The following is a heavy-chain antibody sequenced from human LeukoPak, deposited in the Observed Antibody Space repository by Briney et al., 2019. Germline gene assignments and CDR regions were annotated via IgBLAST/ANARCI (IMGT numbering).Heavy chain of an antibody. CDR2: SSGSGAST. CDR1: GFTFSNYA. CDR3: AKIYGSGILVSDY. V-gene: IGHV3-23*01. Sequence: GGSLRLSCAASGFTFSNYAMSWVRQAPGKGLEWVSGSSGSGASTYCADSVKGRFTISRDNSKNTVYLQMNSLRADDTAVYYCAKIYGSGILVSDYWGQGTLVTVSS. D-gene: IGHD3-10*01. J-gene: IGHJ4*02.